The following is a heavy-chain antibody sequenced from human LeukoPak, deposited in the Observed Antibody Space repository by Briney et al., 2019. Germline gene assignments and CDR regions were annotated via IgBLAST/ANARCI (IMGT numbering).Heavy chain of an antibody. J-gene: IGHJ1*01. CDR1: GYILTTYA. V-gene: IGHV7-4-1*02. CDR3: ARDIGYDSSGYWPKH. Sequence: ASVKVSCKTSGYILTTYALNWVRQAPGQGLEWMGLIHANTGTPTYAQAFTGRFVFSLDTSVSTSYLEISGLRAEDTAVYYCARDIGYDSSGYWPKHWGQGTLVTVSS. D-gene: IGHD3-22*01. CDR2: IHANTGTP.